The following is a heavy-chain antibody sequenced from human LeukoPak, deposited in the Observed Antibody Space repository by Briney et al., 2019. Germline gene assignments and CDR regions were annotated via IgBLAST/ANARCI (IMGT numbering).Heavy chain of an antibody. CDR1: GFTFSSYA. CDR2: ISGSGGST. V-gene: IGHV3-23*01. J-gene: IGHJ4*02. Sequence: GGSLRLSCAASGFTFSSYAMSWVRRAPGKGLEWVSAISGSGGSTYYADSVKGRFTISRDNSKNTLYLQMNSLRAEDTAVYYCAKGRLRVGATTRYFDYWGQGTLVTVSS. CDR3: AKGRLRVGATTRYFDY. D-gene: IGHD1-26*01.